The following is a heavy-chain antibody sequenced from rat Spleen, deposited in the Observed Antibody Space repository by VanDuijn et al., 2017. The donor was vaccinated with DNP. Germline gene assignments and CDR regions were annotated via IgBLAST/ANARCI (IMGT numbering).Heavy chain of an antibody. CDR3: TTTAGWY. D-gene: IGHD1-1*01. J-gene: IGHJ2*01. CDR1: GFTFSAYD. V-gene: IGHV5-27*01. Sequence: EVQLVESGGGLVQPGRSLKLSCAASGFTFSAYDMAWVRQAPTKGLEWVACIGPSGRYTYYRDSVKGRFTISRDNAKSTLYLQMDSLRSEDTATYYCTTTAGWYWGRGVMVTVSS. CDR2: IGPSGRYT.